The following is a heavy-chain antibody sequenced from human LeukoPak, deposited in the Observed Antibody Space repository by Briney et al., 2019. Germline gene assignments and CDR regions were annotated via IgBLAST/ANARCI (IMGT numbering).Heavy chain of an antibody. V-gene: IGHV3-33*01. CDR2: IWYDGSNK. CDR3: ARCPTDNAFDI. J-gene: IGHJ3*02. D-gene: IGHD2-15*01. CDR1: GFTFSSYG. Sequence: PGGSLRLSCAASGFTFSSYGMHWVRQAPGKGLEWVAVIWYDGSNKYYADSVKGRFTISRDNSKNTLYLQMNSLRAEDTAVYYCARCPTDNAFDIWGQGTMVTVSS.